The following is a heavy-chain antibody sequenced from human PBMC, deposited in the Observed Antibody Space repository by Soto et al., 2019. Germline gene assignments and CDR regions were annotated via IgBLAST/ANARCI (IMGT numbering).Heavy chain of an antibody. CDR1: GGSCSGYY. V-gene: IGHV4-34*01. CDR3: ARPFGIAKIMDAFDI. D-gene: IGHD6-13*01. J-gene: IGHJ3*02. Sequence: ASETLSLTCAVYGGSCSGYYWSRIRQPPGKGLEWIGEINHSGSTNYNPSLKSRVTISVDTSKNQFSLKLSSVTAADTAVYYCARPFGIAKIMDAFDIWGQGTMVTVSS. CDR2: INHSGST.